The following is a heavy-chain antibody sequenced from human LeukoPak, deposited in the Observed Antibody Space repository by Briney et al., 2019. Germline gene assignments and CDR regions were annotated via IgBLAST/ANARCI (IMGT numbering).Heavy chain of an antibody. Sequence: ASVKVSCKASGYTFTSYDINWVRQATGQGLEWMGGIIPIFGTANYAQKFQGRVTITTDESTSTAYMELSSLRSEDTAVYYCARDLGANHAFDIWGQGTMVTVSS. V-gene: IGHV1-69*05. CDR3: ARDLGANHAFDI. CDR2: IIPIFGTA. D-gene: IGHD1-26*01. J-gene: IGHJ3*02. CDR1: GYTFTSYD.